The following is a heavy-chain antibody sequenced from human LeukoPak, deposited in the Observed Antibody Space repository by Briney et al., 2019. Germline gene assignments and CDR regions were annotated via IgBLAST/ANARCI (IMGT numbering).Heavy chain of an antibody. CDR1: GGSISSSSYY. Sequence: TSETLSLTCTVSGGSISSSSYYWGWIRRPPGKGLEWIGSISHSGNTYYNPSLKSRVTISVDRSKHQFSLKLSSVTAADTAVYYCARPLYCSGGSCSDYWGQGTLVTVSS. CDR3: ARPLYCSGGSCSDY. V-gene: IGHV4-39*01. J-gene: IGHJ4*02. D-gene: IGHD2-15*01. CDR2: ISHSGNT.